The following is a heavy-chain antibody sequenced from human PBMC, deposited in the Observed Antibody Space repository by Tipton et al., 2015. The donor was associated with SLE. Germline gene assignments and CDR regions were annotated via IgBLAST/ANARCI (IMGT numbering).Heavy chain of an antibody. V-gene: IGHV3-74*01. D-gene: IGHD3-10*01. CDR1: GFTFNRYW. Sequence: GSLRLSCAASGFTFNRYWMHWVRQAPGKGLMWASRIDSDGTITNYADNVKGRFTISRDNAKDTLYLQMNSLRAEDTAVYYCARMHYYGSGSRDYWGQGTLVTVSS. J-gene: IGHJ4*02. CDR2: IDSDGTIT. CDR3: ARMHYYGSGSRDY.